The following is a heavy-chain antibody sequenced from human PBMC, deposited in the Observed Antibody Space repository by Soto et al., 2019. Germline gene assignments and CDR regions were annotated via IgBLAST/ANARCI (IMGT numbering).Heavy chain of an antibody. J-gene: IGHJ2*01. CDR2: IYYSGST. CDR1: GGSISSGGYY. CDR3: ARDGYCGGGSCYPNWYFVL. V-gene: IGHV4-31*03. Sequence: QVQLQESGPGLVKPSQTLSLTCTVSGGSISSGGYYWSWIRQHPGKGLEWIGYIYYSGSTYYNPSLKGRFPISVDPSKNQFSLKLGSWPAAATAVFYCARDGYCGGGSCYPNWYFVLGGGGPLFTVSS. D-gene: IGHD2-15*01.